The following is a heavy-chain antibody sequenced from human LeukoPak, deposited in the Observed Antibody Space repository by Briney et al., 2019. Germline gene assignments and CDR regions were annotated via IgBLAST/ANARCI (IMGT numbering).Heavy chain of an antibody. CDR2: IMPPFGTA. D-gene: IGHD4-17*01. J-gene: IGHJ5*02. CDR3: ARDVHGDYGSGWFDP. CDR1: GGTFNNSA. Sequence: GASVKVSCKTSGGTFNNSAISWVRQAPGQGLEWLGGIMPPFGTAGYAQKFQGRVTITKDESTRTVYLELTSLTSDDTAVYYCARDVHGDYGSGWFDPWGRGTLVSVSS. V-gene: IGHV1-69*05.